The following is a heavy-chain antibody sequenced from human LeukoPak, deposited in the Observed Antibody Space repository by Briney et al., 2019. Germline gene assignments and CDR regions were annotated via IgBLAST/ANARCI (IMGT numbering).Heavy chain of an antibody. D-gene: IGHD3-22*01. CDR1: GGSISSSNW. CDR3: ARARYDSSEYYFDY. V-gene: IGHV4-4*02. J-gene: IGHJ4*02. Sequence: SETLSLTCAVSGGSISSSNWWSWVRQPPGKGLEWIGEIYHSGSTNYNPSLKSRVTISVDKSKNQFSLKLSSVTAADTAVYYCARARYDSSEYYFDYWGQGTLVTVSS. CDR2: IYHSGST.